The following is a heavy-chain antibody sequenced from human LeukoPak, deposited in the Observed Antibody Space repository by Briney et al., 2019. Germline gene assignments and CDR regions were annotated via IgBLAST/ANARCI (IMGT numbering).Heavy chain of an antibody. V-gene: IGHV1-69*04. CDR2: IIPIFGIA. CDR1: GGTFSSYA. Sequence: SVTVSCKASGGTFSSYAISWVRQAPGQGLEWMGRIIPIFGIANYEQKFQGRVTITADKSTSPAYMELSSLRAEDTAVYYCARHKPDRNANPLDYWGQGTLVTVSS. CDR3: ARHKPDRNANPLDY. J-gene: IGHJ4*02. D-gene: IGHD1-1*01.